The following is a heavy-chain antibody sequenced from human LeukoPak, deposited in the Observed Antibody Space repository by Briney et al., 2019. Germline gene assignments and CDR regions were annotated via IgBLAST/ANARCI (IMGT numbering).Heavy chain of an antibody. CDR2: IKYDGSEK. V-gene: IGHV3-7*01. J-gene: IGHJ4*02. CDR1: GFILSSYW. CDR3: ARDAPGNTALDY. D-gene: IGHD5-18*01. Sequence: GGSLRLSCAASGFILSSYWMSWVRQAPGKGLEWVANIKYDGSEKDYVDSVKGRFTISRDNAKNSLYLQMNSLRAEDTAVYYCARDAPGNTALDYWGQGTLVTVSS.